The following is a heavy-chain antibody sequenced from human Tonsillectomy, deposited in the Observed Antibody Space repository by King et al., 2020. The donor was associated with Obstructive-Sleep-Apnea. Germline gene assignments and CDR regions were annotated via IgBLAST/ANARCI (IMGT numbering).Heavy chain of an antibody. V-gene: IGHV4-39*01. J-gene: IGHJ4*02. Sequence: HLQLQESGPGLVKTSETLSLTCAVSGGSISSSGYYWDWIRQAPGKGLEWIGSIYYSGSTNYNPSLESRVTISVDTSKNQFSLKMSSVTAADTAVYYCARQSFFESSGLSTAVFDYWGQGTPVTVSS. D-gene: IGHD3-22*01. CDR3: ARQSFFESSGLSTAVFDY. CDR1: GGSISSSGYY. CDR2: IYYSGST.